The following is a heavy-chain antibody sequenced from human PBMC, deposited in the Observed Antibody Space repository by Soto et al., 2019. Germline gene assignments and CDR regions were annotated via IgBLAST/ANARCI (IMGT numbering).Heavy chain of an antibody. Sequence: QVLLVQSGAEVKKPGSSVKVSCTASGGTFSSYTISWVRQAPGQGPEWMGRFIPMVAMSDYARRFQGRVTMTADTATSTVYMQLHSLRSEDTAVYYCATNYGSGRTHFDHWGQGTLVTVSS. CDR3: ATNYGSGRTHFDH. V-gene: IGHV1-69*02. CDR1: GGTFSSYT. J-gene: IGHJ4*02. D-gene: IGHD3-10*01. CDR2: FIPMVAMS.